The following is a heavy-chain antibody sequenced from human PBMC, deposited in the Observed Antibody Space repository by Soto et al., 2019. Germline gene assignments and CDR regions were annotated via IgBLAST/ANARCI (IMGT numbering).Heavy chain of an antibody. CDR2: IWYDASNK. V-gene: IGHV3-33*01. J-gene: IGHJ4*02. CDR3: ARDGDVNTGFGKDY. D-gene: IGHD3-16*01. Sequence: QVQLVESGGGVVQPGRSLRLSCVASGFTFSNYGMHWVRQAPGKGLEWVAFIWYDASNKYYAESVKGRFTISRDNSKNTLYLQMNSLRAEDTAVYYCARDGDVNTGFGKDYWGQGTLVPVSS. CDR1: GFTFSNYG.